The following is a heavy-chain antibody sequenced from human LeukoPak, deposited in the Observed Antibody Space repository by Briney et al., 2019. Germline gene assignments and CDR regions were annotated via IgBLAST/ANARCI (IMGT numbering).Heavy chain of an antibody. CDR1: GGSISSSSYY. D-gene: IGHD3-10*01. CDR2: IYYSGST. CDR3: ARGPEDYYGSGSYSFYYYYYMDV. J-gene: IGHJ6*03. Sequence: SETLSLTCTVSGGSISSSSYYWGWIRQPPGKGLEWIGSIYYSGSTYYNPSLKSRVTISVDTSKNQFSLKLSSVTAADTAVYYCARGPEDYYGSGSYSFYYYYYMDVWGKGTTVTVAS. V-gene: IGHV4-39*01.